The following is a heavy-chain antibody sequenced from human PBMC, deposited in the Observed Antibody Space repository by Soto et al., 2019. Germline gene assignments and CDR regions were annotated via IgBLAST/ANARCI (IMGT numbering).Heavy chain of an antibody. CDR1: GFIFSSYW. CDR3: TADFDY. Sequence: PGGSLRLSCAASGFIFSSYWMTWVRQAPGKGLEWVANIKQDGSEKYYVDSVRGRFTISRDNAKNSLYLQMNTLRAGDTAMYYCTADFDYWGQGTLVTVSS. J-gene: IGHJ4*02. CDR2: IKQDGSEK. V-gene: IGHV3-7*01.